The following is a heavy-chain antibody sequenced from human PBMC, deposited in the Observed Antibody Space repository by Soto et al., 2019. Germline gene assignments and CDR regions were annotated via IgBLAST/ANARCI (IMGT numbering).Heavy chain of an antibody. J-gene: IGHJ4*02. V-gene: IGHV3-53*01. D-gene: IGHD6-13*01. Sequence: EVQLVESGGGLIQPGGSLRLSCAASGFTVSNNYMRWVRQAPGKGLEWVSLIYSGGNTHYADSVKGRFTISRDDSKNTLYLQMNSLRVEDTAVYYCARDPPGIAASGAGGWGQGILVTVSS. CDR1: GFTVSNNY. CDR2: IYSGGNT. CDR3: ARDPPGIAASGAGG.